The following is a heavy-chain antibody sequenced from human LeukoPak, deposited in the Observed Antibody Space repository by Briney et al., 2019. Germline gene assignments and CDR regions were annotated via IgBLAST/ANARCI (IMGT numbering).Heavy chain of an antibody. CDR1: GYTFTSYG. CDR3: AREWKGTTVTTHDAFDI. D-gene: IGHD4-17*01. J-gene: IGHJ3*02. Sequence: ASVKVSCKASGYTFTSYGISWVRQAPGQGLEWMGWISAYNGNTNYAQKLQGRVTMTTDTSTSTAYMELRSLRSDDTAVYYCAREWKGTTVTTHDAFDIWGQGTMVTVSS. V-gene: IGHV1-18*01. CDR2: ISAYNGNT.